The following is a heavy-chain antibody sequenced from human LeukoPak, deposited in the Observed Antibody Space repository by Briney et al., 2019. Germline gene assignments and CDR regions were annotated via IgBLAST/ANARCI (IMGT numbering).Heavy chain of an antibody. J-gene: IGHJ4*02. CDR3: AKVGYSSGWYEQYYFDY. Sequence: VGSLRLSCAASGFTFSSYAMSWVRQAPGKGLEWVSAISGSGGSTYYADSVKGRLTISRDNSKNTLYVQMNSLRAEDTAVYYCAKVGYSSGWYEQYYFDYWGQGTLVTVSS. D-gene: IGHD6-19*01. V-gene: IGHV3-23*01. CDR1: GFTFSSYA. CDR2: ISGSGGST.